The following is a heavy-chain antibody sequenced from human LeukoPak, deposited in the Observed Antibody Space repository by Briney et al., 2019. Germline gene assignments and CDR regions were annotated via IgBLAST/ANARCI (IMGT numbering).Heavy chain of an antibody. CDR1: GGTFSSYA. CDR2: IIPIFGTA. J-gene: IGHJ6*04. CDR3: ARGQHCSSTSCYEGGLDYYYYYGMDV. D-gene: IGHD2-2*01. V-gene: IGHV1-69*01. Sequence: SVKVSCKASGGTFSSYAISWVRQAPGQGLEWMGGIIPIFGTANYAQKFQGRVTITADESTSTAYMELSSLRSEDTAVYYCARGQHCSSTSCYEGGLDYYYYYGMDVWGKGTTATVSS.